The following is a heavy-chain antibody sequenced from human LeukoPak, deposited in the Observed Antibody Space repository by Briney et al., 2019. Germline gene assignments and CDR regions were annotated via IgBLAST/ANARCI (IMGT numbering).Heavy chain of an antibody. Sequence: GGSLRLSCAASGFTFSSYAMSWVRQAPGKGLEWVSAISGSGGSTYYADSVKGRFTISRDSSKNTLYLQMNSLRAEDTAVYYCAKVDILTGYYKVPFDYWGQGTLVTVSS. V-gene: IGHV3-23*01. D-gene: IGHD3-9*01. CDR3: AKVDILTGYYKVPFDY. CDR2: ISGSGGST. CDR1: GFTFSSYA. J-gene: IGHJ4*02.